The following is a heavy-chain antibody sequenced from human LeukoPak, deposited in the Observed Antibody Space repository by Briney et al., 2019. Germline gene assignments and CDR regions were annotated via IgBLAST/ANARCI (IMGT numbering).Heavy chain of an antibody. CDR1: GYSFTNYW. V-gene: IGHV5-51*01. CDR2: IYPGDSDT. CDR3: ARGREFHRRSFDS. J-gene: IGHJ4*02. D-gene: IGHD3-10*01. Sequence: KISCKASGYSFTNYWIGWVRQMPGKGLEWMGNIYPGDSDTRYSPSFQGQVTISADKSISTAYLQWSSLKASDSAMYYCARGREFHRRSFDSWGQGTLLTVSS.